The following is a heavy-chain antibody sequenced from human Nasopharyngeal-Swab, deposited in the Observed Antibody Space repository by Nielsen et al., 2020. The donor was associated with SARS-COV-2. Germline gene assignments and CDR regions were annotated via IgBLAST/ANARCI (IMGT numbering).Heavy chain of an antibody. D-gene: IGHD2-2*01. J-gene: IGHJ5*02. CDR3: ARFSPPLYCNSPTCLATWFDP. Sequence: ASVKVSCKASGYTFTSYGISWVRQAPGQGLEWMGWISVYNGNTNYAQNLQGRVTMTTDTSTSTAYMELRSLRSADTAVYYCARFSPPLYCNSPTCLATWFDPWGQGTLVTVSS. V-gene: IGHV1-18*01. CDR2: ISVYNGNT. CDR1: GYTFTSYG.